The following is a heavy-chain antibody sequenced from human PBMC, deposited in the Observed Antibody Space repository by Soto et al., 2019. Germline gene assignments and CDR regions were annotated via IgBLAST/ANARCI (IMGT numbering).Heavy chain of an antibody. CDR3: ERYYYASGSNMHYYFEY. Sequence: SLTGTFSVFSIIIGGYYGSGIRQHPGKGLEWIGYIYYSGSTYYNPSLKSRFTISVETSKKQFSLKLSSVTAADTAVYHRERYYYASGSNMHYYFEYWGQGTLVTVSS. J-gene: IGHJ4*02. V-gene: IGHV4-31*03. D-gene: IGHD3-10*01. CDR1: VFSIIIGGYY. CDR2: IYYSGST.